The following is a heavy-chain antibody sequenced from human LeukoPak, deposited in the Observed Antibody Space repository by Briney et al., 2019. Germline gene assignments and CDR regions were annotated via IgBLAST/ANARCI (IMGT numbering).Heavy chain of an antibody. Sequence: GGSLRLSCAASGFTFSIYAMTWVRQAPGKGLEWVSVISGGGGSTYSADSVKGRFTISRDNSKNTLYLRMNSLRAEDTAVYYCATGGDTAVVPIGYYYNGMDVWGQGTTVTVSS. CDR1: GFTFSIYA. D-gene: IGHD5-18*01. J-gene: IGHJ6*02. CDR3: ATGGDTAVVPIGYYYNGMDV. V-gene: IGHV3-23*01. CDR2: ISGGGGST.